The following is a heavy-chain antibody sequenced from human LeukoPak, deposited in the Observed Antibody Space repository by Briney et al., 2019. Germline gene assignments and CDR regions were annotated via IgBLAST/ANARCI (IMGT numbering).Heavy chain of an antibody. Sequence: GSSVKVSCKASGGTFSSYAISWVRQAPGQGLGWMGGITPIFGTANYAQKFQGRVTITADESTSTAYMELSSLRSEDTAVYYCARDDHPSIVATITEDYHYYMDVWGKGTTVTVSS. CDR2: ITPIFGTA. J-gene: IGHJ6*03. CDR1: GGTFSSYA. D-gene: IGHD5-12*01. CDR3: ARDDHPSIVATITEDYHYYMDV. V-gene: IGHV1-69*01.